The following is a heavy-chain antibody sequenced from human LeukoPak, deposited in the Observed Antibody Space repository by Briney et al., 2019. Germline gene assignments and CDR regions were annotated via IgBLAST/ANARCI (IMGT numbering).Heavy chain of an antibody. Sequence: SETLSLTCTVSGASISSYCWSWIRQPPGKGLEWIGYIFYSGSTNYNPSLKSRVTILVDTSKNQFSLKVRSVTAADTAAYYCARFVAAETWHFDLLGRGTLVAVS. J-gene: IGHJ2*01. V-gene: IGHV4-59*08. D-gene: IGHD6-25*01. CDR3: ARFVAAETWHFDL. CDR1: GASISSYC. CDR2: IFYSGST.